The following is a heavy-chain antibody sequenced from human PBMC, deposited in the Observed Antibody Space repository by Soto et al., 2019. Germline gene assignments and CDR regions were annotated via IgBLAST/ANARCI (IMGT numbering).Heavy chain of an antibody. Sequence: QVQLQESGPGLVKTSQTLSLTCTVSGGSISRGDYYWSWIRQPPGKGLEWIGYIYYSGSTYYNPSLRSRVTIAVDTSKNQFSLKLSSVTAAGTAVYYCARVQLVLYYYGMDVWGQGTTVTVSS. CDR1: GGSISRGDYY. D-gene: IGHD6-13*01. V-gene: IGHV4-30-4*01. CDR3: ARVQLVLYYYGMDV. J-gene: IGHJ6*02. CDR2: IYYSGST.